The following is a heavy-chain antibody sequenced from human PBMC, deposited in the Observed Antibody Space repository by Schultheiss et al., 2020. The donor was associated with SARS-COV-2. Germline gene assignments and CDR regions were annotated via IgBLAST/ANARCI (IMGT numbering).Heavy chain of an antibody. CDR3: ARGVVTGPNWYFDL. CDR1: GGSFSGYY. V-gene: IGHV4-34*01. CDR2: INHSGST. D-gene: IGHD2-21*02. Sequence: SQTLSLTCAVYGGSFSGYYWSWIRQPPGKGLEWIGEINHSGSTYYNPSLKSRVTISVDRSKNQFSLKLSSVTAADTAVYYCARGVVTGPNWYFDLWGRGTLVTVSS. J-gene: IGHJ2*01.